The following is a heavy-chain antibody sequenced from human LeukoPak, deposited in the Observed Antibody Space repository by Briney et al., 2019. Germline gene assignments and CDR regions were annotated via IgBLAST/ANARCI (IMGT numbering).Heavy chain of an antibody. D-gene: IGHD4-17*01. CDR1: GFSFSDYS. Sequence: GGSLRLSCVASGFSFSDYSMNWVRQAPGKVLEWVGRIKSKTDGGTTDYAAPVKGRFTISRDDSKNTLYLQMNSLKTEDTAVYYCTTVYGDYEGYYFDYWGQGTLVTVSS. CDR2: IKSKTDGGTT. V-gene: IGHV3-15*01. J-gene: IGHJ4*02. CDR3: TTVYGDYEGYYFDY.